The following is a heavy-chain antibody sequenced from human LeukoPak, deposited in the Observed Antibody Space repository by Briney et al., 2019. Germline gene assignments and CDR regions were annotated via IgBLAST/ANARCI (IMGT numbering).Heavy chain of an antibody. CDR1: GGSISSSSYY. D-gene: IGHD6-13*01. CDR3: ARRSTSLFDP. Sequence: KTSETLSLTRTVSGGSISSSSYYWGWIRQPPGKGLEWIGSIYYSGSTYYNPSLKSRVTISVDTSKNQFSLKLSSVTAADTAVYYCARRSTSLFDPWGQGTLVTVSS. J-gene: IGHJ5*02. V-gene: IGHV4-39*01. CDR2: IYYSGST.